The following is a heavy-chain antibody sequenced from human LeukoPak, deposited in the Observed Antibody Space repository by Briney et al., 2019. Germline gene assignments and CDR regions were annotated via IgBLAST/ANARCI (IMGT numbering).Heavy chain of an antibody. CDR1: GFTFRDHY. CDR3: AKDRQDYGAH. V-gene: IGHV3-72*01. J-gene: IGHJ4*02. D-gene: IGHD4/OR15-4a*01. Sequence: PGGSLRLSCAASGFTFRDHYMDWVRQAPGKGLEWVGRARDKAHSHTTVYAASVEGRFTVSRDDSKNSLFLQMNSLRTEDTAVYYCAKDRQDYGAHWGQGALVTVSS. CDR2: ARDKAHSHTT.